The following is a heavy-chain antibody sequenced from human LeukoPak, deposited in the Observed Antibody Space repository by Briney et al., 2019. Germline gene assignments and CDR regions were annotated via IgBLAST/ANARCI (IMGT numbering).Heavy chain of an antibody. CDR2: ISYDGSNK. J-gene: IGHJ6*02. Sequence: PGRSLRLSCAASGFTFSSYAMHWVRQAPGKGLEWVAVISYDGSNKYYADSVKGRFTISRDNSKNTLYLQMNSLRAEDTAVYYRAKDRELGYYYYGMDVWGQGTTVTVSS. CDR1: GFTFSSYA. D-gene: IGHD7-27*01. V-gene: IGHV3-30-3*01. CDR3: AKDRELGYYYYGMDV.